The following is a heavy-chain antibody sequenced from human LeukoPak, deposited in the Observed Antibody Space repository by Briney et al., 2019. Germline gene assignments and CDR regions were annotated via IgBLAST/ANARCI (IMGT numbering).Heavy chain of an antibody. CDR3: ARGHKTYYYDSSGYHYYYYMDV. J-gene: IGHJ6*03. V-gene: IGHV4-34*01. CDR1: GGSFSGYY. CDR2: INHSGST. Sequence: SETLSLTCAVYGGSFSGYYWSWIRQPPGKGLEWIGEINHSGSTNYNPSLKSRVTISVDTSKNQFSLKLSSVTAADTAVYYCARGHKTYYYDSSGYHYYYYMDVWGKGTTVTVSS. D-gene: IGHD3-22*01.